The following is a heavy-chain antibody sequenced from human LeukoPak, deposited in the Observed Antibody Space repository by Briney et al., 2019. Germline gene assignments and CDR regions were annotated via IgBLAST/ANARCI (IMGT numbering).Heavy chain of an antibody. V-gene: IGHV4-4*07. D-gene: IGHD6-13*01. J-gene: IGHJ5*02. CDR3: ASGGRISAANWFDP. CDR1: GGSISTYY. Sequence: PSETLSLTCTVSGGSISTYYWSWIRQPAGKGLEWIGRVYPSGRTSYNPSLENRVTMSVDTSKKQLSLKLRSVTAADTAVYYCASGGRISAANWFDPWGQGTLVTVSS. CDR2: VYPSGRT.